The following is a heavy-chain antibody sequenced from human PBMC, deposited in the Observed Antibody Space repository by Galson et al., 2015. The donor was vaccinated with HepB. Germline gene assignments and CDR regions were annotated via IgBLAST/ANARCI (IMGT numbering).Heavy chain of an antibody. Sequence: SLRLSCAASGFTFSNYGMHWVRQAPGKGLEWVALISYDESIEYYADSVKGRFTISRDDSKNTLYLHMNSLRGEDTAVYYCAIAVAALLDYWGQGTLVTVSS. CDR3: AIAVAALLDY. V-gene: IGHV3-30*03. CDR1: GFTFSNYG. D-gene: IGHD2-15*01. CDR2: ISYDESIE. J-gene: IGHJ4*02.